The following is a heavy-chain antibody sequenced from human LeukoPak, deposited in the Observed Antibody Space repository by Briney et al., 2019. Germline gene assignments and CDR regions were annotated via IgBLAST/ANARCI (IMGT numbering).Heavy chain of an antibody. Sequence: SETLSLTCTVSGYSISSGYYWGWIRQPPGKGLEWIGEINHSGSTNYNPSLKSRVTISVDTSKNQFSLKLSSVTAADTAVYYCARHRQWLPKVWGQGTLVTVSS. V-gene: IGHV4-38-2*02. CDR2: INHSGST. J-gene: IGHJ4*02. CDR3: ARHRQWLPKV. CDR1: GYSISSGYY. D-gene: IGHD6-19*01.